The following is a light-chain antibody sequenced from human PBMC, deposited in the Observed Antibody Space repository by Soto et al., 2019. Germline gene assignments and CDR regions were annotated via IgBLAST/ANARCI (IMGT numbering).Light chain of an antibody. J-gene: IGLJ6*01. CDR2: DVS. Sequence: QSALTQPASMSGSPGQSITISCAGTSSDIGGYNYVSWYQHHPGTAPKLIIYDVSSRPSGVSHRFSASKSGNTASLTISGLHAEDEADYYCSSVSVTSPLFGTGTKLTVL. CDR3: SSVSVTSPL. CDR1: SSDIGGYNY. V-gene: IGLV2-14*01.